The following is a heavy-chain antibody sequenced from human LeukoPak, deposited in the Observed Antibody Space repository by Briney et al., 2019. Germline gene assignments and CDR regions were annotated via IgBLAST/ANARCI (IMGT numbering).Heavy chain of an antibody. Sequence: SQTLSLTCTVSGGSISSGDYYWSWIRQPPGKGLEWIGYINYSGSTYYNPSLKSRVTISVDTSKNQFSLKLSSVTAADTAVYYCARDVYDSSGGAFDIWGQGTMVTVSS. CDR2: INYSGST. J-gene: IGHJ3*02. D-gene: IGHD3-22*01. CDR1: GGSISSGDYY. CDR3: ARDVYDSSGGAFDI. V-gene: IGHV4-30-4*08.